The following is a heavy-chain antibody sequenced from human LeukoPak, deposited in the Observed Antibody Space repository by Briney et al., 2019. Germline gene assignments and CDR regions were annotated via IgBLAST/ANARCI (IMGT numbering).Heavy chain of an antibody. CDR3: ARDYCRTTSCLES. D-gene: IGHD2-2*01. CDR1: GFTFSSYA. J-gene: IGHJ4*02. Sequence: PGGSLRLSCVASGFTFSSYAMSWVRQAPGKGLEWVASIGDSGGSTYYVDSVRGRFTISRDNSKNTVYLQMNSLRAEDTAVYYCARDYCRTTSCLESWGQGTLVTVSS. V-gene: IGHV3-23*01. CDR2: IGDSGGST.